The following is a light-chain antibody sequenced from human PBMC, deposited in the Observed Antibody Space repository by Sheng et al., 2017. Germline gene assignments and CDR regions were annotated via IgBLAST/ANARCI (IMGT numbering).Light chain of an antibody. J-gene: IGKJ1*01. CDR1: QTVSSN. Sequence: EIVMTQSPATLSVSPGERATLSCRASQTVSSNLAWYQQKLGQAPRLLIYDASTRATGIPARFSGSGSGTEFTLTISSLQSEDFAVYYCQQYSNWPPWTFGQGTKVEIK. CDR2: DAS. V-gene: IGKV3-15*01. CDR3: QQYSNWPPWT.